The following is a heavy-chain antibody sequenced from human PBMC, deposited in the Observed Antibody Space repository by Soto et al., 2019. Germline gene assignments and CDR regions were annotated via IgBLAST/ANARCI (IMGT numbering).Heavy chain of an antibody. D-gene: IGHD3-9*01. CDR2: ISYDGSNK. CDR1: GFTFSSYA. CDR3: ARDYGSTYYDILTGYHYANWFDP. V-gene: IGHV3-30-3*01. J-gene: IGHJ5*02. Sequence: PEGSLRLSCAASGFTFSSYAMHWVRQAPGKGLEWVAVISYDGSNKYYADSVKGRFTISRDNSKNTLYLQMNSLRAEDTAVYYCARDYGSTYYDILTGYHYANWFDPWGQGTLVTVSS.